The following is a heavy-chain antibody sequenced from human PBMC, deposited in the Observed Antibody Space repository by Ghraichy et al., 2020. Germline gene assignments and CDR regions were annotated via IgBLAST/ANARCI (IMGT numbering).Heavy chain of an antibody. CDR2: ISGSGGST. CDR3: AKVSVVRFLEWYSPVGALGAFDI. D-gene: IGHD3-3*01. J-gene: IGHJ3*02. V-gene: IGHV3-23*01. CDR1: GFTFSSYA. Sequence: GGSLRLSCAASGFTFSSYAMSWVRQAPGKGLEWVSAISGSGGSTYYADSVKGRFTISRDNSKNTLYLQMNSLRAEDTAVYYCAKVSVVRFLEWYSPVGALGAFDIWGQGTMVTVSS.